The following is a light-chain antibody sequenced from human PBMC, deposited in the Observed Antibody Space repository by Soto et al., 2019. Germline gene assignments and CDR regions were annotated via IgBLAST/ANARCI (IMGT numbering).Light chain of an antibody. V-gene: IGLV2-8*01. J-gene: IGLJ2*01. Sequence: HSVLTQPPSASGSPGQSVTISCTGTSSDVGDYKFVSWYQQHPGKAPKLLMYEVNRRPSGVPDRFSGSKSGNTASLTVSGLQAEDEAEYYCSSYAGNNNVVFGGGTKLTVL. CDR2: EVN. CDR1: SSDVGDYKF. CDR3: SSYAGNNNVV.